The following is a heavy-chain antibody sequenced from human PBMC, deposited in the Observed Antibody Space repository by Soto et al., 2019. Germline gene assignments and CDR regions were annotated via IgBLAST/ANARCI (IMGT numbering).Heavy chain of an antibody. D-gene: IGHD5-12*01. J-gene: IGHJ6*02. Sequence: TSETLSLTCTVSGGSISSGGYYWSWIRQHPGKGLEWIGYIYYSGSTYYNPSLKSRVTISVDTSKNQFSLKLSSVTAADTAVYYCARDSGSTNKYYYYGMDVWGQGTTVTVSS. CDR2: IYYSGST. CDR1: GGSISSGGYY. CDR3: ARDSGSTNKYYYYGMDV. V-gene: IGHV4-31*03.